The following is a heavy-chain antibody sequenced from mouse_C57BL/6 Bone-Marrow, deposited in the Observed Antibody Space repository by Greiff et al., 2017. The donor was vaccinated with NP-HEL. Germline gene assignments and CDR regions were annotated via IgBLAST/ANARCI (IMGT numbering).Heavy chain of an antibody. CDR2: IDPETGGT. D-gene: IGHD3-2*02. V-gene: IGHV1-15*01. CDR1: GYTFTDYE. Sequence: QVQLQQSGAELVRPGASVTLSCKASGYTFTDYEMHWVKQTPVHGLEWIGAIDPETGGTAYNQKFKGKAILTADKSSSTAYMELRSLTSEDSADYYCTRGSGYVKYFDYWGQGTTLTVSS. CDR3: TRGSGYVKYFDY. J-gene: IGHJ2*01.